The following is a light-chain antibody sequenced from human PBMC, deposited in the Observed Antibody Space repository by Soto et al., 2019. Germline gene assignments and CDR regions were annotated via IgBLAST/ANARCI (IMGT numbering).Light chain of an antibody. CDR3: PQSYSPTIS. CDR2: TAS. Sequence: DIQITQSPSSLSASVGDTVTITCRESQSIRSHLNWYQQKPGKAPNLLMYTASNLQSGVPSRFSGSGAGTDFTRTISSLQPEDFETDYCPQSYSPTISFGQGTRLEIK. V-gene: IGKV1-39*01. J-gene: IGKJ5*01. CDR1: QSIRSH.